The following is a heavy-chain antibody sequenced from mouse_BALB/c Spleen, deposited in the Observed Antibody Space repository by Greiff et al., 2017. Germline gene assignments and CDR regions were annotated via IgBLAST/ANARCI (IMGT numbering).Heavy chain of an antibody. D-gene: IGHD2-1*01. V-gene: IGHV3-2*02. CDR1: GYSITSDYA. J-gene: IGHJ3*01. CDR2: ISYSGST. CDR3: ARGGNLAWFAY. Sequence: VQLKQSGPGLVKPSQSLSLTCTVTGYSITSDYAWNWIRQFPGNKLEWMGYISYSGSTSYNPSLKSRISITRDTSKNQFFLQLNSVTTEDTATYYCARGGNLAWFAYWGQGTLVTVSA.